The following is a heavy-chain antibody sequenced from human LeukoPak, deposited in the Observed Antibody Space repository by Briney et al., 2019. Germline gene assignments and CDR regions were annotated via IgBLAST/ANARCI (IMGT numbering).Heavy chain of an antibody. V-gene: IGHV4-59*12. CDR2: IYYSGST. J-gene: IGHJ3*02. CDR3: ARAGDYYDSSGYYGDAFDI. D-gene: IGHD3-22*01. CDR1: GGSISSDY. Sequence: SETLSLTCTVSGGSISSDYWSWIRQPPGKGLEWIGHIYYSGSTYYNPSLKSRVTISVDTSKNQFSLKLSSVTAADTAVYYCARAGDYYDSSGYYGDAFDIWGQGTMVTVSS.